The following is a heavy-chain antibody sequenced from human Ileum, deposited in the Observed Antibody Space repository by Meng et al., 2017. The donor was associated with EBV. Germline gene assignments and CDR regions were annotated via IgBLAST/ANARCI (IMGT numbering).Heavy chain of an antibody. CDR2: IYYSGRT. CDR1: SGPINSSSYY. V-gene: IGHV4-39*01. J-gene: IGHJ5*02. Sequence: LRVAESCPGSVAPSEPLSRTCTVSSGPINSSSYYWGWIRQPPGKVLEWIGSIYYSGRTYYNPSLKSRVTISVDTSKNQFSLKLSSVTAADTAVYYCARPIAAAGWFDPWGQGTLVTVSS. D-gene: IGHD6-13*01. CDR3: ARPIAAAGWFDP.